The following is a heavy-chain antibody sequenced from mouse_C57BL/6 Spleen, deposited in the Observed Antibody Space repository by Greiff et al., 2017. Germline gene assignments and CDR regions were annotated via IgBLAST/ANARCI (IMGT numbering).Heavy chain of an antibody. CDR2: IHPNSGST. D-gene: IGHD2-3*01. CDR3: AKGIYDGYFRYFDV. V-gene: IGHV1-64*01. J-gene: IGHJ1*03. Sequence: QVQLQQPGAELVKPGASVKLSCKASGYTFTSYWMRWVKQRPGQGLEWIGMIHPNSGSTNYNEKFKSKATLTVDKSSSTAYMQLSSLTSEDSAVYYCAKGIYDGYFRYFDVWGTGTTVTVSS. CDR1: GYTFTSYW.